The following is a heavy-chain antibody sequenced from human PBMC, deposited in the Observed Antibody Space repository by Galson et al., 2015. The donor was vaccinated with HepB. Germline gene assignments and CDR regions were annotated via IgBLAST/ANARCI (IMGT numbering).Heavy chain of an antibody. Sequence: SLRLSCAASGFTFSSYSMNWVRQAPGKGLEWVSSISSSSSYIYYADSVKGRFTISRDNAKNSLYLQMNSLRAEDTAVYYCARDLLLWFGEPQDWFDPWGQGTLATVSS. CDR2: ISSSSSYI. V-gene: IGHV3-21*01. D-gene: IGHD3-10*01. CDR1: GFTFSSYS. J-gene: IGHJ5*02. CDR3: ARDLLLWFGEPQDWFDP.